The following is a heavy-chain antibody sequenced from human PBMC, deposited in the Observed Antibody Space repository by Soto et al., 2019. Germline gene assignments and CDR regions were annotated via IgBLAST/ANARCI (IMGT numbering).Heavy chain of an antibody. CDR3: ARDIQYCSGGSCLGYYFDY. J-gene: IGHJ4*02. Sequence: ASVKVSCKASGYTFTSYYMHWVRQAPGQGLEWMGIINPSGGSTSYAQRFQGRVTMTRDTSTSTAYMELSSLRSEDTAVYYCARDIQYCSGGSCLGYYFDYWGQGTLVTVS. CDR2: INPSGGST. V-gene: IGHV1-46*01. D-gene: IGHD2-15*01. CDR1: GYTFTSYY.